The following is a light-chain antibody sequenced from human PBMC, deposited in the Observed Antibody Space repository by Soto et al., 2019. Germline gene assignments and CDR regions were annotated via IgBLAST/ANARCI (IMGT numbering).Light chain of an antibody. CDR3: CSYAGTYTPWV. CDR1: SSDVGDSNY. J-gene: IGLJ3*02. CDR2: RVT. Sequence: QSVLTQPRSVSGSPGQSVTISCTGTSSDVGDSNYVSWYQQHPGKVPKLIIYRVTGRPSGIPDRFSGSKSGNTASLTISGLQAEDEADYYCCSYAGTYTPWVFGGGTKLTVL. V-gene: IGLV2-11*01.